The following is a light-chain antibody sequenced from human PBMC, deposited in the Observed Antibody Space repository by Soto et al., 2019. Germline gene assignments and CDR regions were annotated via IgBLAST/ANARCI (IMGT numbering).Light chain of an antibody. V-gene: IGKV3-15*01. J-gene: IGKJ1*01. CDR3: QQSYDMPWT. CDR1: QSVSSN. Sequence: EIVRTQSPATLSVSPGERATLSCRASQSVSSNLAWYQQKPGQAPRLLIYGASTRATGIPARFSGSGSGTEFTLTISSLQSEDFAVYYCQQSYDMPWTFGQGTKVDIK. CDR2: GAS.